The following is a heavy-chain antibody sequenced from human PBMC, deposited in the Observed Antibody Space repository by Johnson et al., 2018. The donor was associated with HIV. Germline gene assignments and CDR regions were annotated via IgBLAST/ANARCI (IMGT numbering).Heavy chain of an antibody. Sequence: VQLVESGGGVVQPGRSLRLSCAASGFTLSSYWMHWVRQVPGKGPVWVSRINSDGSSSAYADSVKGRFTISRDGAKNTLYLQMNSLRAEDTAVYYCATGRASVWGQGTMVTVSS. D-gene: IGHD1-14*01. CDR3: ATGRASV. CDR1: GFTLSSYW. CDR2: INSDGSSS. J-gene: IGHJ3*01. V-gene: IGHV3-74*02.